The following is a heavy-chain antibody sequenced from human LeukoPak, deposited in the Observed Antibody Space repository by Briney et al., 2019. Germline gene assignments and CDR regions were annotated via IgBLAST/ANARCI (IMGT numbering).Heavy chain of an antibody. CDR3: ARASPEYSNYGEDNWFDP. CDR2: ISSSSSYI. J-gene: IGHJ5*02. CDR1: GFTFSSYS. V-gene: IGHV3-21*01. D-gene: IGHD4-11*01. Sequence: GESLKISCAASGFTFSSYSMNWVRQAPGKGLEWVSSISSSSSYIYYVDSVKGRFTISRDNAKNSLCLQMNSLGAEDTAVYYCARASPEYSNYGEDNWFDPWGQGTLVTVSS.